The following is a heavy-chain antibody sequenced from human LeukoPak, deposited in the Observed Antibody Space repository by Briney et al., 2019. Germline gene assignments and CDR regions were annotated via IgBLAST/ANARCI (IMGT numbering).Heavy chain of an antibody. D-gene: IGHD3-3*01. Sequence: GGSLRLSGAASGLTFSSFAMSGVRQAPGKGWNWFSAIRGSGGSTYYADSVKGRFTISRDNSKNTLYLQMNSLRAEDTAVYYCAKDLGVFWSGYYTGWFDPWGQGTLVTVSS. CDR3: AKDLGVFWSGYYTGWFDP. CDR2: IRGSGGST. V-gene: IGHV3-23*01. CDR1: GLTFSSFA. J-gene: IGHJ5*02.